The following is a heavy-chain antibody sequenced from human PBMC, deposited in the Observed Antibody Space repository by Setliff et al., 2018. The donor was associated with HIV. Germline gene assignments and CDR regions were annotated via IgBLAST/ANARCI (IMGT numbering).Heavy chain of an antibody. D-gene: IGHD3-22*01. CDR3: ATVRRYYYDSSGQEYFQH. CDR1: GYTLAELS. Sequence: ASVKVSCKVSGYTLAELSIHWVRQAPGKGLEWMGGFDPEDVETVYAQKFQGRVTMTEDTSTDTAYMELSSLRSGDTAVYYCATVRRYYYDSSGQEYFQHWGQGTLVTVSS. CDR2: FDPEDVET. V-gene: IGHV1-24*01. J-gene: IGHJ1*01.